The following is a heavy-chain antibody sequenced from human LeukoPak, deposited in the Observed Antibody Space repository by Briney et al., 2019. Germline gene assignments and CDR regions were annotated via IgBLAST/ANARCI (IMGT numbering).Heavy chain of an antibody. CDR2: IKQDGSEK. CDR3: AREGPSGSRGDDAFDI. D-gene: IGHD1-26*01. J-gene: IGHJ3*02. Sequence: GGSLRLSCAASGFTFSSYWMSWVRQAPGKGLEWVANIKQDGSEKYYVDSVKGRFTISRDNAKNSLYLQMNSLRAEDTAVYYCAREGPSGSRGDDAFDIWGQGTMVTVSS. CDR1: GFTFSSYW. V-gene: IGHV3-7*01.